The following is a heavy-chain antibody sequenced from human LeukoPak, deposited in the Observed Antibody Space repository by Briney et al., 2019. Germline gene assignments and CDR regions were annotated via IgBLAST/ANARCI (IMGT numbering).Heavy chain of an antibody. CDR1: GGTFSSYA. CDR2: IIPIFGTA. CDR3: ARDRGSSGYYPGYYYYMDV. V-gene: IGHV1-69*13. D-gene: IGHD3-22*01. Sequence: ASVKVSCKASGGTFSSYAISWVRQAPGQGLEWMGGIIPIFGTANYAQKFQGRVTITADESTSTAYMELSSLGSEDTAVYYCARDRGSSGYYPGYYYYMDVWGKGTTVTVSS. J-gene: IGHJ6*03.